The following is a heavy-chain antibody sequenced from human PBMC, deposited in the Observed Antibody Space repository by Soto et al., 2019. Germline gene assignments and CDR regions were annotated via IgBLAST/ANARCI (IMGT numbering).Heavy chain of an antibody. V-gene: IGHV3-23*01. CDR1: GFTFSSFA. CDR2: ISGSDNST. Sequence: GGSLRLSCAASGFTFSSFAMSWVRQAPGKGLEWVSAISGSDNSTYFADSVKGRLTISRDNSKNTLYLQMSSMRADDTAVDFRAPMGVWGQGTTVTVSS. J-gene: IGHJ6*02. CDR3: APMGV.